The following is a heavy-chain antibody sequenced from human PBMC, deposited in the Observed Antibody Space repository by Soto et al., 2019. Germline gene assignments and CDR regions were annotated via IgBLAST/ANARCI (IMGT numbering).Heavy chain of an antibody. CDR2: INAGNGNT. J-gene: IGHJ6*02. D-gene: IGHD3-3*01. CDR1: GYTSTSYA. V-gene: IGHV1-3*01. CDR3: ARESGDFWSGYSPYYGMDV. Sequence: ASVKVSCKASGYTSTSYAMHWVRQAPGQRLEWMGWINAGNGNTKYSQKFQGRVTITRDTSASTAYMELSSLRSEDTAVYYCARESGDFWSGYSPYYGMDVWGQGTTVTVSS.